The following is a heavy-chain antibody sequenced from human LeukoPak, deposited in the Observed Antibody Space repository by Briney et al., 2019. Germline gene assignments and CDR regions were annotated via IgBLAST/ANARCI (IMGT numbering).Heavy chain of an antibody. CDR2: INSGGSTT. J-gene: IGHJ5*02. CDR3: ARGYGGNSWFDP. CDR1: GFTFSSYW. V-gene: IGHV3-74*01. Sequence: PGGSLRLSCAASGFTFSSYWMHWVRQAPRKGLVWVSRINSGGSTTNYADSVKGRFTISRDNAKNTLYLQMNSLRAEDTAVYYCARGYGGNSWFDPWGQGTLVTVSS. D-gene: IGHD4-23*01.